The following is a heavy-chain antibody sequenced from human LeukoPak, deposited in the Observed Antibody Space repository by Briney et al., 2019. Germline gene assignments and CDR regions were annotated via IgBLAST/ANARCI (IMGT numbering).Heavy chain of an antibody. CDR1: GYTFTTYY. Sequence: ASVKVSCKASGYTFTTYYMHWVRQAPGQGLEWMGIINPSGGGTTYAQKFQGRVTMTRDTSTSTAYMELSSLRSEDTAVYYCARHAERASGSSPLPPPWFDPWGQGTLVTVSS. V-gene: IGHV1-46*01. D-gene: IGHD3-10*01. CDR3: ARHAERASGSSPLPPPWFDP. CDR2: INPSGGGT. J-gene: IGHJ5*02.